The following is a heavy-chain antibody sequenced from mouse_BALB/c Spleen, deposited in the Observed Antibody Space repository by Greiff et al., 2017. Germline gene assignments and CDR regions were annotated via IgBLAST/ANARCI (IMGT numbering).Heavy chain of an antibody. D-gene: IGHD2-3*01. V-gene: IGHV1-14*01. CDR2: INPYNDGT. CDR1: GYTFTSYV. Sequence: LVESGPELVKPGASVKMSCKASGYTFTSYVMHWVKQKPGQGLEWIGYINPYNDGTKYNEKFKGKATLTSDKSSSTAYMELSSLTSEDSAVYYCARDGYYDWFAYWGQGTLVTVSA. J-gene: IGHJ3*01. CDR3: ARDGYYDWFAY.